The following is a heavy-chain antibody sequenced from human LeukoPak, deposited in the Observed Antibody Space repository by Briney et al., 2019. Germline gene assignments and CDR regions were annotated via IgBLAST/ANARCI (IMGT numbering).Heavy chain of an antibody. Sequence: ASVKVSCKASGYSFTSYYIHWVRQAPGQGLEWMGIIIPSGGSTSYAQKFQGRVTMTRDTSTSTVYMELSSLRSEDTAVYYCARGMRMVRGVIREYYFDSWGQGTLVTVSS. J-gene: IGHJ4*02. D-gene: IGHD3-10*01. CDR1: GYSFTSYY. CDR3: ARGMRMVRGVIREYYFDS. V-gene: IGHV1-46*01. CDR2: IIPSGGST.